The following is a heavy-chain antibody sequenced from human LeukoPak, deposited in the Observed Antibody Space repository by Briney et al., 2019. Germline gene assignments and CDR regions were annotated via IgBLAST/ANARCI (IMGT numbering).Heavy chain of an antibody. J-gene: IGHJ4*02. CDR3: ARQYSSSWYDY. D-gene: IGHD6-13*01. V-gene: IGHV3-33*01. CDR1: GFTFSSYG. CDR2: IWYDGSNK. Sequence: GGSLRLSCAASGFTFSSYGMHWVRQAPGTGLEWVAVIWYDGSNKYYADSVKGRFTISRDNSKNTLYLQMNSLRAEDTAVYYCARQYSSSWYDYWGQGTLVTVSS.